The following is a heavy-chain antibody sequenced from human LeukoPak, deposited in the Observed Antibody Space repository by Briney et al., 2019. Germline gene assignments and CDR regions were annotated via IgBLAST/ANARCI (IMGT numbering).Heavy chain of an antibody. V-gene: IGHV3-30*04. J-gene: IGHJ6*02. CDR3: ASQAIYNYYGSGSAQNYYYYYGMDV. CDR1: GFTFSSYA. Sequence: GGSLRPSCAASGFTFSSYAMHWVRQAPGKGLEWVAVISYDGSNKYYADSVKGRFTISRDNSKNTLYLQMNSLRTEDTAVYYCASQAIYNYYGSGSAQNYYYYYGMDVWGQGTTVTVSS. D-gene: IGHD3-10*01. CDR2: ISYDGSNK.